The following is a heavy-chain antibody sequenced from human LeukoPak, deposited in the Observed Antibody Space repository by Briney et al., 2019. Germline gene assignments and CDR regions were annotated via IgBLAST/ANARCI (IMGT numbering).Heavy chain of an antibody. D-gene: IGHD1-14*01. CDR1: GFSLSNYG. Sequence: GGSLRLSCAASGFSLSNYGMPWVRQAPGKGLEWVAALLYDGNTKHYADSVKGRFTIPRDISKNTFYLQMNSLTAEDTAVYYCARDHRPEIQYYYMDVWGKGTTVAVSS. CDR2: LLYDGNTK. CDR3: ARDHRPEIQYYYMDV. V-gene: IGHV3-33*01. J-gene: IGHJ6*03.